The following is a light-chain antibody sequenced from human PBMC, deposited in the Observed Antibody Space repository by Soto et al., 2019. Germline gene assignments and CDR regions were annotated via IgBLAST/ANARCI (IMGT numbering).Light chain of an antibody. Sequence: DIQMTQSPSSLSASVGDRVTITCRASQSISSYLNWYQQKPGKAPKLLIYAASSLRSGVPSRFSGSGSGTDFTLTILSLQPEDVATYYCQQNYSTPTFGQGTKLEIK. CDR1: QSISSY. CDR2: AAS. J-gene: IGKJ2*01. CDR3: QQNYSTPT. V-gene: IGKV1-39*01.